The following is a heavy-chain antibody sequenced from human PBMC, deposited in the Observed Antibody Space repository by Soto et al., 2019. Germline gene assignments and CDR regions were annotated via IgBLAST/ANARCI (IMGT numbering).Heavy chain of an antibody. D-gene: IGHD1-1*01. CDR1: GFTFSSYA. CDR2: ISFGGSLK. CDR3: ARERKWKQRDFLDY. V-gene: IGHV3-30*14. Sequence: GGSLRLSCATSGFTFSSYAMHWVRQATGKGLEWVALISFGGSLKDYAASVRGRFTTARDDSKNTLYLQMRSLTPDDTALYYWARERKWKQRDFLDYWGQGTLVTVSS. J-gene: IGHJ4*02.